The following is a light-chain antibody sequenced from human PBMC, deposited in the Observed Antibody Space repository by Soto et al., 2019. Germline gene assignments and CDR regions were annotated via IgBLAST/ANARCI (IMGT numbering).Light chain of an antibody. CDR3: HQYGSSPT. Sequence: EIVLTQSPATLSLSPGERATLSCRASQSVSSDYLAWYHQKPGQPPRLLIYGASSRATGIPDRLSGSGSGTDFTLTISRLEPEDFAVYYCHQYGSSPTFGQGTRLEIK. CDR2: GAS. V-gene: IGKV3-20*01. J-gene: IGKJ5*01. CDR1: QSVSSDY.